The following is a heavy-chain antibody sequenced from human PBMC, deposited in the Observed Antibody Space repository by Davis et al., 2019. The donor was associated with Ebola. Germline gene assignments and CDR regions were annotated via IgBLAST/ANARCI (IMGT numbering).Heavy chain of an antibody. J-gene: IGHJ6*02. CDR3: ARAGGGYSYGGIYYYGMDV. Sequence: MPSETLSLTCTVSGYSISSGYYWGWIRQPPGKGLEWIGSIYHSGSTYYNPSLKSRVTISVDTSKNQFSLKLSSVTAADTAVYYCARAGGGYSYGGIYYYGMDVWGQGTTVTVSS. CDR1: GYSISSGYY. D-gene: IGHD5-18*01. CDR2: IYHSGST. V-gene: IGHV4-38-2*02.